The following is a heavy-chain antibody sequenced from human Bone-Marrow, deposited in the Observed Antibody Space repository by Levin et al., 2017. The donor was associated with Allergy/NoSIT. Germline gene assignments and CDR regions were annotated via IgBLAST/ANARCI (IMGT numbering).Heavy chain of an antibody. D-gene: IGHD3-16*01. CDR2: IYFSGSS. J-gene: IGHJ5*02. CDR1: GGSITSDGYY. CDR3: VRPALKFGGWFDP. V-gene: IGHV4-39*01. Sequence: PSETLSLTCTVSGGSITSDGYYWGWIRQPPGKQPEWIASIYFSGSSFYNPSLQSRVTISVDTSKNEFYLTLTSVTAADTAVYYCVRPALKFGGWFDPWGQGILVTVSS.